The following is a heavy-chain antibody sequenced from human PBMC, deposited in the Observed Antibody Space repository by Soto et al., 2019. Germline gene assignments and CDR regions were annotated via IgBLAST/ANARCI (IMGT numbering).Heavy chain of an antibody. Sequence: QVQLVESGGGVVQPGRSLRLCCAASGFTFSSYGMHWVRQAPGKGLEWVAVIWYDGSNKYYADSVKGRFTISRDNSKNTLYLQMNSLRAEDTAVYYCARVAGEQLGRLDFDYWGQGTLVTVSS. D-gene: IGHD6-6*01. CDR3: ARVAGEQLGRLDFDY. J-gene: IGHJ4*02. CDR1: GFTFSSYG. CDR2: IWYDGSNK. V-gene: IGHV3-33*01.